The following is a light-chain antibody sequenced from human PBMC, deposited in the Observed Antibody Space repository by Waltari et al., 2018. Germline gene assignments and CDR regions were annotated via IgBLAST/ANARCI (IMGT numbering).Light chain of an antibody. CDR3: QHYHSYPYT. CDR1: QSIDTW. Sequence: DIQMTQSPSTLPASVGDRVTITCRASQSIDTWLAWYQQKPGKAPKLLMYKASTLEGGVPSRFSGSGSETEFTLTISTLQPDDFATYYCQHYHSYPYTFGQGTKLEIK. CDR2: KAS. J-gene: IGKJ2*01. V-gene: IGKV1-5*03.